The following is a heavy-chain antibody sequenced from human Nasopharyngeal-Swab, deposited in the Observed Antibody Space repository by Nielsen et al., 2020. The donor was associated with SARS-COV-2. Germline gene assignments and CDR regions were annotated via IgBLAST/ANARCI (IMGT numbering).Heavy chain of an antibody. D-gene: IGHD3-22*01. V-gene: IGHV1-46*01. CDR1: GYTFTSYY. J-gene: IGHJ4*02. Sequence: ASVKVSCKASGYTFTSYYMHWVRQAPGQGLEWMGIINPSGCSTSYAQKFQGRVTMTRDTSTSTVYMELSSLRSEDTAVYYCARAWYYYDSSGYETEYYFDYWGQGTLVTVSS. CDR3: ARAWYYYDSSGYETEYYFDY. CDR2: INPSGCST.